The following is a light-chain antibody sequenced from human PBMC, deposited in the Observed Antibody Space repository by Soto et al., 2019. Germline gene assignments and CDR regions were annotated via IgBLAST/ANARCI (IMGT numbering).Light chain of an antibody. J-gene: IGKJ1*01. CDR2: LGS. CDR3: MQTLQTPWT. Sequence: EIVMTQSPLSLPVTPGEPASISCRSSQSLLDSNGYIYLDWYLQKPGQSPQLLIYLGSDRASGVPDRFSGSGSGTDFTLKISRVEAEDVGIYYCMQTLQTPWTFGQGTKVDIK. V-gene: IGKV2-28*01. CDR1: QSLLDSNGYIY.